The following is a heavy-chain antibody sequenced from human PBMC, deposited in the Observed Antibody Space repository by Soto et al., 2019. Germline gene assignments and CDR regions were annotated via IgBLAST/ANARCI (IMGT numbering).Heavy chain of an antibody. J-gene: IGHJ4*02. Sequence: ASVKVPCNASGDTFITYYIKWVRQATGDGLVWMGWINPNSGDIGYVQRFLGRGTMTRDTAIRTADMEESSRRSDDTAVYYLVRGTASRSYYLIDYWRPGPLVSVPP. CDR3: VRGTASRSYYLIDY. CDR1: GDTFITYY. CDR2: INPNSGDI. D-gene: IGHD3-10*01. V-gene: IGHV1-8*01.